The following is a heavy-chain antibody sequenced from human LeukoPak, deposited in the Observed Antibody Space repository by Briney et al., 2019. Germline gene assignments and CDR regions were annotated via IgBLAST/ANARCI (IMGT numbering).Heavy chain of an antibody. CDR1: GGSFSGYY. CDR2: INHSGST. D-gene: IGHD3/OR15-3a*01. Sequence: SETLSLTCAVYGGSFSGYYWSWIRQPPGKGLEWIGEINHSGSTNYNPSLKSRVTISVDTSKNQFSLKLSSVTAADTAVYYCARTGDRTGYYIIGWNWFDPWGQGTPVTVSS. J-gene: IGHJ5*02. CDR3: ARTGDRTGYYIIGWNWFDP. V-gene: IGHV4-34*01.